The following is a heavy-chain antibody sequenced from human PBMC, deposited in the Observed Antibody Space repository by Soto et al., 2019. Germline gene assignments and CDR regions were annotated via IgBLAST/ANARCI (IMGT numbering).Heavy chain of an antibody. CDR2: ISVHNGNI. D-gene: IGHD3-10*01. CDR3: VRDLDGSGSYYTDY. CDR1: GYNFINYG. Sequence: PSVKVSCKASGYNFINYGITWVRQAPGQGLEWMGWISVHNGNIKYAQKLQGRVTMTTDTSTSTAYMELRSLRSDDTAVYYCVRDLDGSGSYYTDYWGPGTVVTVSS. J-gene: IGHJ4*02. V-gene: IGHV1-18*01.